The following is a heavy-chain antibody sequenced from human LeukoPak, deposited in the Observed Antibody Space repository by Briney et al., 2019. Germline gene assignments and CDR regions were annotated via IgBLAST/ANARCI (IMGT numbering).Heavy chain of an antibody. CDR1: GGTFISYA. Sequence: AASVKVSCKASGGTFISYAISWVRQAPGQGLEWMGGIIPIFGTANYAQKFQGRVTITADESTSTAYMELSSLRSEDTAVYYCARGKTYYYDSSGYQNCDYWGQGTLVTVSS. J-gene: IGHJ4*02. V-gene: IGHV1-69*13. D-gene: IGHD3-22*01. CDR3: ARGKTYYYDSSGYQNCDY. CDR2: IIPIFGTA.